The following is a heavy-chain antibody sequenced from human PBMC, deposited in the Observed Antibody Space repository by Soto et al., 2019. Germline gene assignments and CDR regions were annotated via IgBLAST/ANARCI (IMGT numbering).Heavy chain of an antibody. J-gene: IGHJ3*02. CDR2: ISNDGRSK. V-gene: IGHV3-30*12. Sequence: GGSLRLSCAASGFTFSSYGMHWVRQGPGKGLEWVAVISNDGRSKYYADSVKGRFTISRDNSKNTLYLQMNSLRAEDTAVYYCAKDFRFDLAAFDIWGQGTMVTVSS. CDR1: GFTFSSYG. D-gene: IGHD3-9*01. CDR3: AKDFRFDLAAFDI.